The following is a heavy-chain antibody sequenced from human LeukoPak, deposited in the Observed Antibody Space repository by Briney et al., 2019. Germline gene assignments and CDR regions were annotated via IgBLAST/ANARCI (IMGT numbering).Heavy chain of an antibody. D-gene: IGHD5-18*01. Sequence: PTGGSLRLSCAASGFTFNRNAISWVRQAPGKGLEWVSTIGGSGDKTFYADSVKGRFTISSDNSKTMLFLHMNSLRAEDTAIYYCARQPYFYYYLDVWGKGTTVTVTS. J-gene: IGHJ6*03. CDR3: ARQPYFYYYLDV. CDR1: GFTFNRNA. CDR2: IGGSGDKT. V-gene: IGHV3-23*01.